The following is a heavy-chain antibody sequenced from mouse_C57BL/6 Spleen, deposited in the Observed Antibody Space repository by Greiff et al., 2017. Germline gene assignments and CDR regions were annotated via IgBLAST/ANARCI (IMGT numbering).Heavy chain of an antibody. CDR2: IDPSDSYT. D-gene: IGHD2-4*01. J-gene: IGHJ3*01. CDR1: GYTFTSYW. V-gene: IGHV1-69*01. Sequence: QVQLQQPGAELVMPGASVKLSCKASGYTFTSYWMHWVKQRPGQGLEWIGEIDPSDSYTNYNQKVKGKSTFTTDKSSSTAYMQLSSLASEDSAVYYCARCYYDYDEEFAYWGQGTLVTVSA. CDR3: ARCYYDYDEEFAY.